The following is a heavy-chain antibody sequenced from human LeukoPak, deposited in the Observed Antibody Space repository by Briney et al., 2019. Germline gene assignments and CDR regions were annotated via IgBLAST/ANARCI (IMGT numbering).Heavy chain of an antibody. CDR1: GFTFRDVW. CDR3: ANSLGWGGSGYQGAFDI. J-gene: IGHJ3*02. CDR2: IKSKVDGGTT. Sequence: PGGSLRLSCAVSGFTFRDVWMNWVRQAQGKGLEWVGRIKSKVDGGTTDYAAPVKGRFTISRDDSRSTLYLQMNSLTTEDTAVYYCANSLGWGGSGYQGAFDIWGQGTMVTVSS. D-gene: IGHD3-22*01. V-gene: IGHV3-15*01.